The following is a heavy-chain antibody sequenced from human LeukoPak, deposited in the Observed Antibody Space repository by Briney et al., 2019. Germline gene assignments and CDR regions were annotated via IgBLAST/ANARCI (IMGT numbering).Heavy chain of an antibody. J-gene: IGHJ5*02. CDR2: ISSSSSYI. CDR3: ARADDYSNYWFDP. V-gene: IGHV3-21*01. CDR1: GFTFSSYS. D-gene: IGHD4-11*01. Sequence: GGSLRLSCAASGFTFSSYSMNWVRQAPGKGLEWVSSISSSSSYIYYADSVKGRFTISRDNAKNSLYLQMNSLRAEDTAVYYCARADDYSNYWFDPWGQGTLVTVPS.